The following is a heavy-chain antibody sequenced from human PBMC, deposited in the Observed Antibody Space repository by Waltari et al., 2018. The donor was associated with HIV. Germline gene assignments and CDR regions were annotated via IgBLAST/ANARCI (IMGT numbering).Heavy chain of an antibody. Sequence: EVQLVASGGGLVQPGWSLRLACADSGFPFSSASMSWFRQAPGKGLEWVSDISSSSSTKYNADSVKGRFTITRDNTKNSLYLKMNSLRAEDTAVYYCARLEQQLALSYFQHWGQGTLVTVSS. J-gene: IGHJ1*01. CDR3: ARLEQQLALSYFQH. V-gene: IGHV3-48*01. D-gene: IGHD6-13*01. CDR2: ISSSSSTK. CDR1: GFPFSSAS.